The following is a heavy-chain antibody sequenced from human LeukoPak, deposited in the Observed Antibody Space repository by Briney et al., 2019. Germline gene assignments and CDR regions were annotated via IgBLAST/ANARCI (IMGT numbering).Heavy chain of an antibody. D-gene: IGHD3-9*01. CDR2: ISGSGGST. V-gene: IGHV3-23*01. CDR1: GFTFNSYA. Sequence: GGSLRLSCAASGFTFNSYAMSWVRQAPGKGLEWVSAISGSGGSTYYADSVKGRFTISRDNSKNTLYLQMNSLRAEDTAVYYCAKGGYFDWLLDYWGQGTLVTVPS. J-gene: IGHJ4*02. CDR3: AKGGYFDWLLDY.